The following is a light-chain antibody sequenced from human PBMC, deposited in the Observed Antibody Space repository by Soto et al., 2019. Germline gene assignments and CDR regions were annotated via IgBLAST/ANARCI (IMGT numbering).Light chain of an antibody. CDR3: QQYNNYPRT. J-gene: IGKJ1*01. CDR1: QSISSW. Sequence: DIQMTQSPSTLSASVGDRVTITCRASQSISSWLAWYQQKPGKAPKFLIYKASNLESGVPSRFSGSGSGTEFTLTISSLQPDDFATYYCQQYNNYPRTFGQGTKVDI. V-gene: IGKV1-5*03. CDR2: KAS.